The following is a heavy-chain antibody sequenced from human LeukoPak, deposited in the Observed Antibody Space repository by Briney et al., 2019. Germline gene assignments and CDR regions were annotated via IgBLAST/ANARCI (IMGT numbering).Heavy chain of an antibody. Sequence: GASVKVSCKASGYTFTVYYMHWVRQAPGQGHEWMGWINPNSGGTNYAQKFQSWVTMTRDTSISTAYMELRRLRSEDTAVYYCARGADCGSTSCYDEGMDVWGKGTTVTVSS. V-gene: IGHV1-2*04. CDR2: INPNSGGT. CDR3: ARGADCGSTSCYDEGMDV. CDR1: GYTFTVYY. J-gene: IGHJ6*04. D-gene: IGHD2-2*01.